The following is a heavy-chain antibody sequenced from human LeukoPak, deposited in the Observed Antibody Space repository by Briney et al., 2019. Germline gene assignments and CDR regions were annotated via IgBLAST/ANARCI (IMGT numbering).Heavy chain of an antibody. Sequence: ASVKVSCKASGDTFTDHYVQWVRQAPGQGLEWMGWITPSGRGANSAQKFQGRLTLGRGTSISTVYMELTRLTSDDTAIYYCARQDEAGYYFDYWGQGTLVTVSS. CDR3: ARQDEAGYYFDY. CDR1: GDTFTDHY. J-gene: IGHJ4*02. V-gene: IGHV1-2*02. CDR2: ITPSGRGA.